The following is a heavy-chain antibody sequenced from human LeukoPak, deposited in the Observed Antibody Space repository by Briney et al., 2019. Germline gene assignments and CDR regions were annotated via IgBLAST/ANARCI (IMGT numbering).Heavy chain of an antibody. D-gene: IGHD1-1*01. Sequence: ASVKVSCKASGYTFTSYGISWVRQAPGQGLEWMGWISAYNGNTNYAQKLQGRVTMTRDTSTSTVYMELSSLRSEDTAVYYCARDPAPNWITERSYYMDVWGKGTTVTISS. V-gene: IGHV1-18*01. CDR1: GYTFTSYG. CDR3: ARDPAPNWITERSYYMDV. J-gene: IGHJ6*03. CDR2: ISAYNGNT.